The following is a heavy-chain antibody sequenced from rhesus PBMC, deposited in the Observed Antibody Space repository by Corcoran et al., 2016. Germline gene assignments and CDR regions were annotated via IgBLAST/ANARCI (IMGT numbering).Heavy chain of an antibody. CDR1: GLTFSDHK. Sequence: EGQLVESGGGLVQPGGSLRLSCAASGLTFSDHKKDWVSKSTGKGLEWVSSLSGNSTSTYVPDSVKGRFTISKDNAKNTLYLKMISPRAEDTAVYYCAREDSYSYFDYLGQGVLVTVSS. D-gene: IGHD5-36*02. V-gene: IGHV3-37*01. CDR3: AREDSYSYFDY. J-gene: IGHJ4*01. CDR2: LSGNSTST.